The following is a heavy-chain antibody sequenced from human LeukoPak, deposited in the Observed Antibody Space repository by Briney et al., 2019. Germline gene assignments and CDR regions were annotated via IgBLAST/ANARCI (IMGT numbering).Heavy chain of an antibody. J-gene: IGHJ4*02. CDR3: ARVAKERVGGVYYFDY. CDR1: GFTFSDYD. D-gene: IGHD1-1*01. CDR2: IGTAGDT. Sequence: GGSLRLSCAASGFTFSDYDMHWVRQATGKGLERVSAIGTAGDTHYTGSVKGRFTISRENAKNSLYLQMNSLRAGDTAVYYCARVAKERVGGVYYFDYWGQGTLVTVSS. V-gene: IGHV3-13*01.